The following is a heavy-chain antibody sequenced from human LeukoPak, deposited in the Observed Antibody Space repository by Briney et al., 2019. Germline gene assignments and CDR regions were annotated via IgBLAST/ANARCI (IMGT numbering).Heavy chain of an antibody. CDR2: ISYDGSNK. V-gene: IGHV3-30*18. J-gene: IGHJ5*02. D-gene: IGHD3-16*01. Sequence: GGSLRLSCAASGFTFSSYGMHWVRQAPGKGLEWVAVISYDGSNKYYADSVKGRFTISRDNAKNSLYLQMNTLRAEDTVMYYCAKDAQPRSRWFDPWGQGTLVTVSS. CDR3: AKDAQPRSRWFDP. CDR1: GFTFSSYG.